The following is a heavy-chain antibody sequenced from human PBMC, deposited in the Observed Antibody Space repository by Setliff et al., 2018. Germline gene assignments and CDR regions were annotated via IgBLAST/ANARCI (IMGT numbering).Heavy chain of an antibody. Sequence: PGGSLRLSCAASGFTFSSYWMHWVRQAPGRGLVWVSRINSDGSTTNYADSVKGRFTISRDNAKNPLYLQMNSLRAEDTAFYYCARAVVGYGDLYYFDCWGQGTLVTVSS. D-gene: IGHD4-17*01. V-gene: IGHV3-74*01. CDR3: ARAVVGYGDLYYFDC. J-gene: IGHJ4*02. CDR1: GFTFSSYW. CDR2: INSDGSTT.